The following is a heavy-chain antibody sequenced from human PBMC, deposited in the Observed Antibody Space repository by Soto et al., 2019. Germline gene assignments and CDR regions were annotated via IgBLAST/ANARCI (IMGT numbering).Heavy chain of an antibody. Sequence: QVQLVESGGGVVQPGRSLRLSCAASGFTLSSYGMHWVRQAPGKGLEWVAIISFDGSNKYYADSVKGRFTISRDNAKNTLYLQMNSLRAKDTAVYYCAKGVQPWLGVADYWGQGTLVTVSS. CDR2: ISFDGSNK. CDR3: AKGVQPWLGVADY. CDR1: GFTLSSYG. V-gene: IGHV3-30*18. J-gene: IGHJ4*02. D-gene: IGHD5-12*01.